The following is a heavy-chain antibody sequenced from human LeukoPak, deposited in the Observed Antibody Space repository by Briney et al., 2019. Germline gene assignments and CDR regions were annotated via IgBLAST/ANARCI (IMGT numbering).Heavy chain of an antibody. CDR2: ISSSSSYI. Sequence: GGSLRLSCAASGFTFSSYSMNWVRQAPGKGLEWVSSISSSSSYIYYADSVKGRFTISRDNAKNSLYLQMNSLRAEDTAVYYCARYCSGGSCYRADAFDIWGQGTMVTVSS. CDR3: ARYCSGGSCYRADAFDI. CDR1: GFTFSSYS. D-gene: IGHD2-15*01. J-gene: IGHJ3*02. V-gene: IGHV3-21*01.